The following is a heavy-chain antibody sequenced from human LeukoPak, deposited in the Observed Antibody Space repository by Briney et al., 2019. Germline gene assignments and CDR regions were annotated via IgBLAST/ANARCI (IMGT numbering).Heavy chain of an antibody. CDR1: GYTFTSYD. J-gene: IGHJ6*03. D-gene: IGHD3-22*01. V-gene: IGHV1-8*01. CDR2: MNPNSGNT. Sequence: APVKVSCKASGYTFTSYDINWVRQATGQGLEWMGWMNPNSGNTGYAQKFQGRVTMTRNTSISTAYMELSSLRSEDTAVYYCARGGDSSGYYTYYYYMDVWGKGTTVTVSS. CDR3: ARGGDSSGYYTYYYYMDV.